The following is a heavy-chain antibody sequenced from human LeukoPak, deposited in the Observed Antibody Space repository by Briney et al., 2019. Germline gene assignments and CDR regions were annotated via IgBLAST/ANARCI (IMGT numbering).Heavy chain of an antibody. J-gene: IGHJ4*02. CDR2: IYHSGST. D-gene: IGHD3-10*01. V-gene: IGHV4-38-2*01. CDR3: ERRGGGSGSYYIN. Sequence: SETLSLTCAVSGYSISSGYYWGWVRQPPRKGLECIGNIYHSGSTYYNPSLKSRVTISVDTSKNQFSLKLSSVTAADTAVYYCERRGGGSGSYYINWGQGTLVTVSS. CDR1: GYSISSGYY.